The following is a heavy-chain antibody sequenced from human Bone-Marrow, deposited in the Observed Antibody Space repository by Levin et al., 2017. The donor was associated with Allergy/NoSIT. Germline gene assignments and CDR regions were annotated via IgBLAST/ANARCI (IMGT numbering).Heavy chain of an antibody. D-gene: IGHD2-15*01. CDR2: ISGSGGST. CDR1: GFTFSSYA. V-gene: IGHV3-23*01. CDR3: AKGSGGYCSGGSCYAVDY. Sequence: PGGSLRLSCAASGFTFSSYAMSWVRQAPGKGLEWVSAISGSGGSTYYADSVKGRFTISRDNSKNMLYLQMNSLRAEDTAVYYCAKGSGGYCSGGSCYAVDYWGQGTLVTVSS. J-gene: IGHJ4*02.